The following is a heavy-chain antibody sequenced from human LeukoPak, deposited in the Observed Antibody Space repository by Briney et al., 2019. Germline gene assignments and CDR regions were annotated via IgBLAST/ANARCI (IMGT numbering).Heavy chain of an antibody. J-gene: IGHJ4*02. CDR2: ISVRSNYI. CDR1: GYTFSSFS. V-gene: IGHV3-21*01. D-gene: IGHD3-22*01. CDR3: VRLRRNSDTSGYYYYYDF. Sequence: GGSLRLSCVASGYTFSSFSINWVRQAPGKGLEWVSSISVRSNYIYYADSVRGRFSISRDDTRDSLFLQMNSLRAEDTAVYYCVRLRRNSDTSGYYYYYDFWGQGTLVTVSS.